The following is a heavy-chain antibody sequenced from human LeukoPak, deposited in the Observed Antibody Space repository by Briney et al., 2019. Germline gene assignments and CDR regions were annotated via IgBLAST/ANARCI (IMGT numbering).Heavy chain of an antibody. J-gene: IGHJ4*02. D-gene: IGHD6-13*01. CDR3: ARDRFQAAARRPPLVD. CDR2: ISAYNGNT. V-gene: IGHV1-18*01. Sequence: GASVKVSCKASGYTFTSYGISWVRQAPGQGLEWMGWISAYNGNTNYAQKLQGRVTMTTDTSTSTAYMELRSLRSDDTAVYYCARDRFQAAARRPPLVDWGQGTLVTVSS. CDR1: GYTFTSYG.